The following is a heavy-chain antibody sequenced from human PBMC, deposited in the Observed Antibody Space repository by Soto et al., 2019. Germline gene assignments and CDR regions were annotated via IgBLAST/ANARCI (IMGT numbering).Heavy chain of an antibody. D-gene: IGHD3-22*01. CDR2: INAGNGNT. J-gene: IGHJ1*01. V-gene: IGHV1-3*05. CDR1: GYTFTSYA. CDR3: ARDRWDSSGYYWVYFQH. Sequence: QVQLVQSGAEEKKPGASVKVSCKASGYTFTSYAMHWVRQAPGQRLEWMGWINAGNGNTKYSQKFQGRVTITRDTSXSXXYMELSSLRSEDTAVYYCARDRWDSSGYYWVYFQHWGQGTLVTVSS.